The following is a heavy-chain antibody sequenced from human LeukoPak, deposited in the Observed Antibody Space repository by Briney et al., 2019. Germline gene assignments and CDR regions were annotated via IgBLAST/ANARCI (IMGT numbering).Heavy chain of an antibody. CDR1: GGSFSGYY. CDR2: INHSGST. V-gene: IGHV4-34*01. Sequence: TSETLSLTCAVYGGSFSGYYWSWIRQPPGKGLEWIGEINHSGSTNYNPSLKSRVTISVDTSKNQFSLKLSSVTAAGTAVYYCARDRSGSYYHYYYYMDVWGKGTTVTVSS. J-gene: IGHJ6*03. CDR3: ARDRSGSYYHYYYYMDV. D-gene: IGHD1-26*01.